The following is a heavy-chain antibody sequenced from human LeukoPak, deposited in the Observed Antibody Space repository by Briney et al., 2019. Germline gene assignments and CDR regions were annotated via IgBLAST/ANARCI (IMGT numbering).Heavy chain of an antibody. CDR3: ARGYCSSTSCSRGNWFDP. CDR1: GYTFTGYY. V-gene: IGHV1-2*02. D-gene: IGHD2-2*01. J-gene: IGHJ5*02. Sequence: ASVKVSCKASGYTFTGYYMHWVRQAPGQGLEWMGWINPNSGGTNYAQKFQGRVTMTRDTSISTAYMELSRLRSDDTAVYYCARGYCSSTSCSRGNWFDPWGQGTLVIVSS. CDR2: INPNSGGT.